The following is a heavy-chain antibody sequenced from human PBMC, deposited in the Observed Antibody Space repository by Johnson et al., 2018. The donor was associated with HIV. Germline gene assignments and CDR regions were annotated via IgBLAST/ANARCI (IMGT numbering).Heavy chain of an antibody. CDR2: ISSSGSTI. Sequence: MQLVESGGGVVQPGRSLRLSCAASGFTFSSHAMHWVRQAPGKGLEWVSYISSSGSTIYYADSVKGRFTISRDNSKNTLYLQMNSLRAEDTAVYYCAKRDPRYAFDILGQGTMVTVSS. J-gene: IGHJ3*02. CDR1: GFTFSSHA. CDR3: AKRDPRYAFDI. V-gene: IGHV3-23*04.